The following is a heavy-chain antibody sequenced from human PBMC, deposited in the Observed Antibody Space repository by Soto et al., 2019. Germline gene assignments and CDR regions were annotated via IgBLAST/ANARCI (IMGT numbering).Heavy chain of an antibody. Sequence: QLRESGPGLVKPSQTLSLTCTVSGTPINSADFYWTWLRQPPGKGLEWIGYIYYSGTTFHNPSIRRGISWPLPASEIQASLRLTSGTAAATAVSYCARGYELAGFLPYGLDVWGQVTTVNVS. CDR3: ARGYELAGFLPYGLDV. V-gene: IGHV4-30-4*01. CDR1: GTPINSADFY. J-gene: IGHJ6*01. D-gene: IGHD3-3*01. CDR2: IYYSGTT.